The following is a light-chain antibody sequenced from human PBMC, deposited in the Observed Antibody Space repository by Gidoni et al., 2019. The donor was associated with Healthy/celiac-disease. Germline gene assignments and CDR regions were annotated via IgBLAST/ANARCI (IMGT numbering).Light chain of an antibody. CDR2: AAS. CDR1: QSISSY. Sequence: HMTTTPSSLSASVGDRVTITCRASQSISSYLNWYQQKPGKAPKLLIYAASSLQSGVPSRVRCSGSWTGFTLTISSLAAEGFATFFCPQGYRTLLTFGGGTKVEIK. V-gene: IGKV1-39*01. CDR3: PQGYRTLLT. J-gene: IGKJ4*01.